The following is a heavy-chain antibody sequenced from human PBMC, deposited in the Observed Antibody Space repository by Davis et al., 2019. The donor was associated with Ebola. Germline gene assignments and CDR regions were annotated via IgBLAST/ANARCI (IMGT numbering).Heavy chain of an antibody. CDR2: IYYSGST. CDR1: GGSISNYY. V-gene: IGHV4-59*01. D-gene: IGHD3-10*01. CDR3: ARVGGDYYGINWFDP. J-gene: IGHJ5*02. Sequence: MPSETLSLTCTVSGGSISNYYWSWIRQSPGKGLEWIGYIYYSGSTNYNPSLKSRVTISVDTSKNQFSLKLSSVTAADTAVYYCARVGGDYYGINWFDPWGQGTLVTVSS.